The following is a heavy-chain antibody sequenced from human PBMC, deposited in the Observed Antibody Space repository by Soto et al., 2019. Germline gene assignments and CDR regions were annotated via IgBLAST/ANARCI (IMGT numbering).Heavy chain of an antibody. CDR2: INPGGGST. CDR3: ARAYRGSSSPDY. D-gene: IGHD6-6*01. CDR1: GYTFTSYQ. Sequence: QVQLVQSGAEVKEPGASVKVSCKASGYTFTSYQMHWVRQAPGQGLEWMGIINPGGGSTTYTQKFQGRVTMTRDTSTSTFYMDLSSLRSEDTAVYYCARAYRGSSSPDYWGQGTLVTVSS. J-gene: IGHJ4*02. V-gene: IGHV1-46*01.